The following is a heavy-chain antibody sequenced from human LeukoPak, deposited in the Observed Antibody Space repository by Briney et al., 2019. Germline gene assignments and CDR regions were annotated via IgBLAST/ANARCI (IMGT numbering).Heavy chain of an antibody. CDR1: GYTFTGYY. D-gene: IGHD6-19*01. Sequence: ASVKVSCKASGYTFTGYYMHWVRQAPGQGLKWMGWINPNSGGTNYAQKFQGRVTMTRDTSISTAYMELSRLRSDDTAVYYCARARALTQYSSGWYLDYWGQGTLVTVSS. J-gene: IGHJ4*02. CDR3: ARARALTQYSSGWYLDY. V-gene: IGHV1-2*02. CDR2: INPNSGGT.